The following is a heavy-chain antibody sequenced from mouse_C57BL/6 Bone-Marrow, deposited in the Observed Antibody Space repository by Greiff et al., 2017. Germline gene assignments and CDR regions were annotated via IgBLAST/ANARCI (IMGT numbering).Heavy chain of an antibody. CDR2: ISYDGSN. CDR1: GYSITSGYY. CDR3: ASLGSSYGVDY. J-gene: IGHJ2*01. Sequence: VQLKQSGPGLVKPSQSLSLTCSVTGYSITSGYYWNWIRQFPGNKLEWMGYISYDGSNNYNPSLKNRISITRDTSKNQFFLKLNSVTTEDTATYFCASLGSSYGVDYWGQGTTLTVSS. D-gene: IGHD1-1*01. V-gene: IGHV3-6*01.